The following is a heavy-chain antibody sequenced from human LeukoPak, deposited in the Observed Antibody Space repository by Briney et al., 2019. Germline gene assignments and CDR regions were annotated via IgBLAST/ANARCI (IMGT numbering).Heavy chain of an antibody. V-gene: IGHV3-23*01. CDR3: AKRDVVVPAAPGRFDY. J-gene: IGHJ4*02. CDR2: ISGSGGST. D-gene: IGHD2-2*01. CDR1: GFTFSSYA. Sequence: GGSLRLSCAASGFTFSSYAMSWVRQAPGKGLEWVSAISGSGGSTYYADSVKGRFTISRDNSKNTLYLQMNSLRAEDTAVYYCAKRDVVVPAAPGRFDYWGQGTLVTVSS.